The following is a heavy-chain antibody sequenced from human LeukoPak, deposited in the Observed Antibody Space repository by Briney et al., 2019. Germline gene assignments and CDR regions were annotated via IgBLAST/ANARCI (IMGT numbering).Heavy chain of an antibody. CDR1: GVSISSSNSY. CDR2: IYYSGNT. CDR3: ARVYPYYYYYMDV. D-gene: IGHD2-8*01. V-gene: IGHV4-39*01. J-gene: IGHJ6*03. Sequence: SETLSLTCTVSGVSISSSNSYWGWIRQPPGKGLEWIGSIYYSGNTYYNASLKSQVSISIDTSKNQFSLKLSSVTAADTAVYYCARVYPYYYYYMDVWGKGTTVTVSS.